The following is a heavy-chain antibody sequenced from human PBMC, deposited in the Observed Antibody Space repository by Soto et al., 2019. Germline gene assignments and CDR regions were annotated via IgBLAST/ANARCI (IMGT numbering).Heavy chain of an antibody. D-gene: IGHD1-1*01. Sequence: QITLKESGPTVVKPTQTLTLTCTFSGFSLSTSGLGVGWIRQPPGKALEWLALIYWDDDKRYSPSLKSRLTITKDTSKNQVVLTLTNVDPVDTATYYCAHRRDNIIFDYWGQGTLVTVSS. CDR2: IYWDDDK. CDR1: GFSLSTSGLG. V-gene: IGHV2-5*02. CDR3: AHRRDNIIFDY. J-gene: IGHJ4*02.